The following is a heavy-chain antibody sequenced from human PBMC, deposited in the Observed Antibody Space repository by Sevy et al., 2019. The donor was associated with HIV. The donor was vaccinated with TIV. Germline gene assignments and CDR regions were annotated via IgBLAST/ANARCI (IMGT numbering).Heavy chain of an antibody. V-gene: IGHV3-23*01. J-gene: IGHJ4*02. CDR3: AGGDTTMITDLDY. Sequence: GGSLRLSCAASGLTLTTTGMSWVRQAPGKGLEWVAGVTSDGTTYYADSVRDRFTVSRDNSKNTLYLHLNSLGADDTAVFYCAGGDTTMITDLDYWGQGTLVTVSS. CDR1: GLTLTTTG. CDR2: VTSDGTT. D-gene: IGHD3-16*01.